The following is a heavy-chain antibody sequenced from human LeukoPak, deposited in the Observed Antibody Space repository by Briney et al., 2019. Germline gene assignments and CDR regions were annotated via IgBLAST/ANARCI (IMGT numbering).Heavy chain of an antibody. CDR3: ARANLQQLVDDAFDI. J-gene: IGHJ3*02. CDR1: GFTFSSYW. CDR2: IKQDGSEK. V-gene: IGHV3-7*01. Sequence: PWVSLRLSCAASGFTFSSYWMIWVRQAPGKGLEWLANIKQDGSEKYYVDSVKGRFTISRDNAKNSLYLQMNSLRAEDTAVYYCARANLQQLVDDAFDIWGQGTMATVSS. D-gene: IGHD6-13*01.